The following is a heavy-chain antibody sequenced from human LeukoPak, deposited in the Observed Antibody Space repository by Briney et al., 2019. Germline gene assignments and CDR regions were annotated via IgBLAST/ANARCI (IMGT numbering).Heavy chain of an antibody. CDR3: ARVPPARYCSSTSCYTYYFDY. Sequence: PGASVKVSCKASGYTFTGYYMHWVRQAPGQGLEWMGWINPNSGGTNYAQKFQGRVTMTRDTSISTAYMELSRLRSDDTAVYYCARVPPARYCSSTSCYTYYFDYWGQGTLVTVSS. CDR2: INPNSGGT. CDR1: GYTFTGYY. J-gene: IGHJ4*02. V-gene: IGHV1-2*02. D-gene: IGHD2-2*02.